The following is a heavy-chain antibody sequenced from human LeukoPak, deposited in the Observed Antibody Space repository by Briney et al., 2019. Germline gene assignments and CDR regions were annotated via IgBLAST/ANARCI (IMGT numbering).Heavy chain of an antibody. Sequence: SETLSLTCAVSGGSISSNAYSWSWIRQPPGKGLEWIGYIYQSGNTYYNPSLKSRVTISIGRSKNQFPLNLSSVTAADTAVYYCARVGNWFGPWGQGTLVTVSS. CDR3: ARVGNWFGP. CDR2: IYQSGNT. D-gene: IGHD1-26*01. V-gene: IGHV4-30-2*01. CDR1: GGSISSNAYS. J-gene: IGHJ5*01.